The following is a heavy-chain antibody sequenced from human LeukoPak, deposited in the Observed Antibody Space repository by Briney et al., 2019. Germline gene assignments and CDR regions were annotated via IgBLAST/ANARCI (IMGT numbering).Heavy chain of an antibody. J-gene: IGHJ5*01. CDR3: VRALVAAATPGAWFDS. V-gene: IGHV3-7*01. CDR2: IKRDGSEK. D-gene: IGHD2-15*01. CDR1: GFTFSDYW. Sequence: GGSLRLSCAASGFTFSDYWMTWVRQAPGKGLEWVANIKRDGSEKYYVDSLKGRFTISRDNAKNSLYLQMNSLRVEDTAVYYCVRALVAAATPGAWFDSWGQEPWSPSPQ.